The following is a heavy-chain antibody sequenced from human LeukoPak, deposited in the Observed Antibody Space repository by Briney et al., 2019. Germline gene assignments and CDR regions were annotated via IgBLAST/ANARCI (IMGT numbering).Heavy chain of an antibody. J-gene: IGHJ4*02. V-gene: IGHV3-7*03. CDR3: AKNGYSYDGGFDC. D-gene: IGHD5-18*01. Sequence: PGGSLRLSCAASGFTFSSYWMSWVRQAPGKGLEWVANIKQDGSEKYYVDSVKGRFTISRDNSKNTLYLQMNSLRAEDTAVYHCAKNGYSYDGGFDCWGQGTRVTVSS. CDR2: IKQDGSEK. CDR1: GFTFSSYW.